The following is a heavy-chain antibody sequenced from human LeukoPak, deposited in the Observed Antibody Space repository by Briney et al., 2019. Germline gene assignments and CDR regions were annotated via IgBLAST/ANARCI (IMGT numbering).Heavy chain of an antibody. CDR1: GFTFSSYS. J-gene: IGHJ3*01. CDR3: AREDDDWGPNTLDV. CDR2: ISSSSKTI. V-gene: IGHV3-48*02. D-gene: IGHD7-27*01. Sequence: GGSLRLSCAASGFTFSSYSMNWVRQAPGKGLEWVSYISSSSKTIYYADSVKGRFTISRDNAKNSLYLQMNSLRDEDSAVYYCAREDDDWGPNTLDVWGQGTVVTVSS.